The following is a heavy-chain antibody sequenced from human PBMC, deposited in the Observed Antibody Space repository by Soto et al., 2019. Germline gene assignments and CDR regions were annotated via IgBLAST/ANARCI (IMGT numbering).Heavy chain of an antibody. CDR2: IYYSGST. Sequence: QVHLQESGPGLVKPSQTLSLTCTVSGGSINSGGYYWSWIRQHPGKGLEWIGYIYYSGSTYYNPSLKSLVTLSVDTSKHQSSLKLSSVPAADTAVYYCARTGYGDYDLGYWGQGTLVTVSS. D-gene: IGHD4-17*01. CDR3: ARTGYGDYDLGY. CDR1: GGSINSGGYY. V-gene: IGHV4-31*01. J-gene: IGHJ4*02.